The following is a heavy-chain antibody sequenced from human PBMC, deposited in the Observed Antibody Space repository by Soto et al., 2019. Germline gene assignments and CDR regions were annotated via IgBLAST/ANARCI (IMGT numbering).Heavy chain of an antibody. CDR2: IKPDGSDK. CDR1: GFTFSSYW. V-gene: IGHV3-7*01. Sequence: GWSLRLSCAASGFTFSSYWMTWVRQAPGKGLEFLATIKPDGSDKYYVDSVRGRFTISRDNAKNSLSLQMNSLRAEDTALYYCATDLNWSGTWGQGTMVTVSX. CDR3: ATDLNWSGT. J-gene: IGHJ4*03. D-gene: IGHD3-3*01.